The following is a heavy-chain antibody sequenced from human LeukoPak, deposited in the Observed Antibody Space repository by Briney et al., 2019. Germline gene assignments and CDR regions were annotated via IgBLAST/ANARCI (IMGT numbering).Heavy chain of an antibody. CDR3: ARDGASLGAQFDY. CDR2: ISSSSSYI. CDR1: GFTSSSYS. J-gene: IGHJ4*02. Sequence: GGSLRLSCAASGFTSSSYSMNWVRQAPGKGLEWVSSISSSSSYIYYADSVKGRFTISRDNAKNSLYLQMNSLRAEDTAVYYCARDGASLGAQFDYWGQGTLVTVSS. V-gene: IGHV3-21*01. D-gene: IGHD1-26*01.